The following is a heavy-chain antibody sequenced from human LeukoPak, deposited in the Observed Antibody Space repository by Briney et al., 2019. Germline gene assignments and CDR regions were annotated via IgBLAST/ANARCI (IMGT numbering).Heavy chain of an antibody. J-gene: IGHJ5*02. V-gene: IGHV7-4-1*02. Sequence: ASVKVSCKASGYTFTSYAMNWVRQAPGQGLEWMGWINTNTGNPTYAQGFTGRFVFSLDTSVSTAYLQISSLKAEDTAVYYCARGRITMVRGVNYGFDPWGQGTLVTVSS. D-gene: IGHD3-10*01. CDR1: GYTFTSYA. CDR2: INTNTGNP. CDR3: ARGRITMVRGVNYGFDP.